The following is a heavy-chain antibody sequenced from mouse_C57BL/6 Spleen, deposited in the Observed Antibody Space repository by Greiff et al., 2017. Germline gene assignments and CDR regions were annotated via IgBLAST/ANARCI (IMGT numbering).Heavy chain of an antibody. CDR3: ARRGFLYGNRHYYAMDY. J-gene: IGHJ4*01. Sequence: VQLQQSGPGLVKPGASVKISCKASGYTFTDYYMNWVKQSHGKSLEWIGDINSNNGGTSYKQKLKGKVTLTVDKSSSTAYMELRSLTSEDTAVYYCARRGFLYGNRHYYAMDYWGQGTSVTVSS. CDR1: GYTFTDYY. CDR2: INSNNGGT. D-gene: IGHD1-1*01. V-gene: IGHV1-26*01.